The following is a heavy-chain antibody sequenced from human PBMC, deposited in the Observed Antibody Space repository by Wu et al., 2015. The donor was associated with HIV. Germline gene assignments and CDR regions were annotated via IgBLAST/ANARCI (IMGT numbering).Heavy chain of an antibody. CDR3: ARDTDYGMGR. Sequence: VRLVQSGAEVKKPGSTVKVSCKASGDTFSTYVISWVRQAPGQGLEWMGRFIPLSGTTNYAQKFQGRVTISADESTSTDYMELRSLRSEDTAVYYCARDTDYGMGRLGPRDHGHRLL. CDR1: GDTFSTYV. V-gene: IGHV1-69*13. D-gene: IGHD4-11*01. J-gene: IGHJ6*02. CDR2: FIPLSGTT.